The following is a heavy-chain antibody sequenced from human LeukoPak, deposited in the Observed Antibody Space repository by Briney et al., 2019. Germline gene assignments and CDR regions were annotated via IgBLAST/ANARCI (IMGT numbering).Heavy chain of an antibody. V-gene: IGHV3-30*18. Sequence: PGGSLRLSCAASGITFSTYGMYWVRQAPGKGLEWVAVISHDGNNKYYADSVKGRFTISRDNSKNTLYLQMNSLRAEDTAVYYCAKPSDFWSGYYKGVFDYWGQGTLVTVSS. CDR3: AKPSDFWSGYYKGVFDY. J-gene: IGHJ4*02. CDR2: ISHDGNNK. D-gene: IGHD3-3*01. CDR1: GITFSTYG.